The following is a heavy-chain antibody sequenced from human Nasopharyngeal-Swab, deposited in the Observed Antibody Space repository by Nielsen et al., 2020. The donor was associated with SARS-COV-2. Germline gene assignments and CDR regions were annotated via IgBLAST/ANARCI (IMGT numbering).Heavy chain of an antibody. V-gene: IGHV1-3*01. D-gene: IGHD3-10*01. CDR2: ISAGNGNT. Sequence: WVRQAPGQRLEWMGWISAGNGNTKYSQKFQGRVTITRDTSASTAYMELSSLRSEDTAVYYCARDGDYYGSGSYYPRYYGMDVWGQGTTVTVSS. CDR3: ARDGDYYGSGSYYPRYYGMDV. J-gene: IGHJ6*02.